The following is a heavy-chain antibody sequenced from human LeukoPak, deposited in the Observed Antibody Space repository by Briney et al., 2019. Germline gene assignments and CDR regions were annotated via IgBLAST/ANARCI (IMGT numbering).Heavy chain of an antibody. CDR2: ISAYNGNT. V-gene: IGHV1-18*01. J-gene: IGHJ3*02. CDR3: ARVTRITMIVVVILDAFDI. D-gene: IGHD3-22*01. Sequence: ASVKASCKASGYTFTSYGISWVRQAPGQGLERLGWISAYNGNTNYAQKLQGRVTMTTDTSTSTAYMELRSLRSDDTAVYYCARVTRITMIVVVILDAFDIWGQGTMVTVSS. CDR1: GYTFTSYG.